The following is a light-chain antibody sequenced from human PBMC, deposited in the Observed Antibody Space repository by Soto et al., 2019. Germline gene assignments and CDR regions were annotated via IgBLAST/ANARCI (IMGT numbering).Light chain of an antibody. J-gene: IGLJ1*01. V-gene: IGLV2-11*01. CDR3: CSYAGSYTFV. CDR2: DVS. CDR1: SSDVGGYNY. Sequence: QSALTQRRSVSGSPGQSVTISCTGTSSDVGGYNYVSWYQQHPGKARKLMIYDVSKRPSGVPDRFSGSKSGNTASLTISGLQAEDEADYYCCSYAGSYTFVFGTGTKVTVL.